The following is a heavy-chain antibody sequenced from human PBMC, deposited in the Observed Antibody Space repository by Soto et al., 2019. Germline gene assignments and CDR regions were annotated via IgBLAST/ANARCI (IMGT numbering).Heavy chain of an antibody. V-gene: IGHV1-2*02. CDR2: INPKSGVT. J-gene: IGHJ4*02. Sequence: QLHLVQSGAEVKKPGASVRVSCKASGYTFPDYYIHWVRQAPGQGLEWMGWINPKSGVTNSAQKFQGRITMTRDTSITTAYLELSSLRSDDTAVYYCARGPKQPPRHSNSWFVPDYWGQGSLVTVSS. CDR3: ARGPKQPPRHSNSWFVPDY. D-gene: IGHD6-13*01. CDR1: GYTFPDYY.